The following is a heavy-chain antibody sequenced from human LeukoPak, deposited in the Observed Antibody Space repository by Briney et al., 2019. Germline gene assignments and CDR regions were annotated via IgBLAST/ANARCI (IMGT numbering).Heavy chain of an antibody. J-gene: IGHJ5*02. CDR1: GYSFTSYW. D-gene: IGHD3-22*01. Sequence: AGESLKISCQGSGYSFTSYWIGWVRQMPGKGLEWMGGIYPGDSDTRYSPSFQGQVTISADKSISTAYLQWSSLRASDTAIYYCARSYDSRGRWFDPWGQGTLVTVSS. CDR2: IYPGDSDT. CDR3: ARSYDSRGRWFDP. V-gene: IGHV5-51*01.